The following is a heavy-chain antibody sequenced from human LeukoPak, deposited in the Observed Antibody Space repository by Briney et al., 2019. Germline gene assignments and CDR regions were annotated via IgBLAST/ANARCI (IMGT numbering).Heavy chain of an antibody. CDR3: ARGLGYYDSSGYYSYFDY. D-gene: IGHD3-22*01. CDR1: GGSISSGTYY. Sequence: SQTLSLTCTVSGGSISSGTYYWSWIRQHPGKGLEWIGYIYYSGSTYYNPSLKSRVTISVDTSKNQFSLKLSSVTAADTAVYYCARGLGYYDSSGYYSYFDYWGQGTLVTVSS. V-gene: IGHV4-31*03. J-gene: IGHJ4*02. CDR2: IYYSGST.